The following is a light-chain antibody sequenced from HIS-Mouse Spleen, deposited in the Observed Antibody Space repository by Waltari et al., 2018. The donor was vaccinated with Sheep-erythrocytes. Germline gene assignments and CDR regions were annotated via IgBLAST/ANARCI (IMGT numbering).Light chain of an antibody. Sequence: QSALTQPRSVSGSPGQSVTISCTGTSSDVGGYNYVSWYQQQPGKAPKLMIYDVIKRPSGVPDRFSGSKSGNTASLTISGLQAEDEADYYCCSYAGSYNHVFATGTKVTVL. J-gene: IGLJ1*01. CDR2: DVI. V-gene: IGLV2-11*01. CDR1: SSDVGGYNY. CDR3: CSYAGSYNHV.